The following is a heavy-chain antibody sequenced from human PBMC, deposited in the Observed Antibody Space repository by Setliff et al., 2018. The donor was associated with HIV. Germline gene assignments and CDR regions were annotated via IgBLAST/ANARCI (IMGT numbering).Heavy chain of an antibody. CDR2: ISGSGVST. CDR1: GFAFSSHA. V-gene: IGHV3-23*01. CDR3: ATSPAAVTPRYFDF. Sequence: GGSLRLSCAASGFAFSSHAMNWVRQAPGKGLEWVSAISGSGVSTYSADSVKGRFTISRDSSKNTLYLQLTSLRAEDTAVYYCATSPAAVTPRYFDFWGQGTLVTVS. D-gene: IGHD4-17*01. J-gene: IGHJ4*02.